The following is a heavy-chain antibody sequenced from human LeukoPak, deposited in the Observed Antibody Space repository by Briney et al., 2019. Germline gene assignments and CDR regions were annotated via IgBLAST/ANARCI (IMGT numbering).Heavy chain of an antibody. Sequence: PSETLSLTCSVSGVSVNTTYFWGWIRQAPGQGLEWIGSIYHTGTTDYNPSLKSRVTISIDTSKNQFSLNLRSVSAADTAVYYCTRDDFGIKTDWEDYYYMDVWGKGTTVTISS. J-gene: IGHJ6*03. V-gene: IGHV4-38-2*02. D-gene: IGHD3-3*01. CDR3: TRDDFGIKTDWEDYYYMDV. CDR1: GVSVNTTYF. CDR2: IYHTGTT.